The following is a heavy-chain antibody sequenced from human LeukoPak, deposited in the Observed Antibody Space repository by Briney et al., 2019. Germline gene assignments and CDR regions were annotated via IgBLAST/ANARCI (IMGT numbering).Heavy chain of an antibody. J-gene: IGHJ4*02. CDR3: ARDRGGNSPYFDF. V-gene: IGHV3-11*01. CDR1: GFIFRDYY. D-gene: IGHD4-23*01. Sequence: GGSLRLSCAASGFIFRDYYMSWIRQAPGKGLEWVSYISSSGSAVYYADSVKGRFTISRDNTKNSLYLQLNSLRAEDTALYYCARDRGGNSPYFDFWGQGTLVTVSS. CDR2: ISSSGSAV.